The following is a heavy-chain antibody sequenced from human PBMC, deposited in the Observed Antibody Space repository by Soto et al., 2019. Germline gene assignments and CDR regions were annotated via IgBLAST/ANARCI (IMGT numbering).Heavy chain of an antibody. D-gene: IGHD6-19*01. CDR1: GFTFSSYG. CDR2: IWYDGNNK. Sequence: GGSLRLSCAASGFTFSSYGMHWVRQAPGKGLEWVAVIWYDGNNKYYADSVKGRFTISRDNSKNTLYLQMNSLRAEDTAVYYCAREGSGWQYDFDIWGQVPMVTFS. CDR3: AREGSGWQYDFDI. J-gene: IGHJ3*02. V-gene: IGHV3-33*01.